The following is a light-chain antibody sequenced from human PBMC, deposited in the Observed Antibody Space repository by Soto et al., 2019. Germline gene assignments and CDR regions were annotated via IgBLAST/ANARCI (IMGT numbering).Light chain of an antibody. Sequence: QSVLAQPASVSGSPGQSITISCTGTSSDVGSYNLVSWYQQHPGKAPKLMIYEASKRPSGVSHRFSGSKSGSTASLTISGLQAEDEAAYYCCSYAGSRIHVFGSGTKVT. J-gene: IGLJ1*01. CDR1: SSDVGSYNL. CDR2: EAS. CDR3: CSYAGSRIHV. V-gene: IGLV2-23*01.